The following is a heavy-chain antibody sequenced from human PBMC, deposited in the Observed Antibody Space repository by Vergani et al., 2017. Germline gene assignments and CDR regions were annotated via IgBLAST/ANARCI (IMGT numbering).Heavy chain of an antibody. Sequence: VQLVESGGGVVRPGGSLRLSCAASGFTFSSYGMHWVRQAPGKGLEWVAVIWYDGSNKYYADSVKGRFTISRDNSKNTLYLQMNSLRAEDTAVYYCAKDAGIAVAYFDYWGQGTLVTVSS. V-gene: IGHV3-33*06. D-gene: IGHD6-19*01. CDR2: IWYDGSNK. J-gene: IGHJ4*02. CDR1: GFTFSSYG. CDR3: AKDAGIAVAYFDY.